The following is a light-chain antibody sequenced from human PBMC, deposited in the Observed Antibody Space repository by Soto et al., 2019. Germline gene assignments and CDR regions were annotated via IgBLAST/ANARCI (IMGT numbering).Light chain of an antibody. CDR1: QRVSSY. CDR3: QQLSNWPPYT. Sequence: EIVLTQSPATLSLSPGERATLSCRASQRVSSYLAWYQHKPGQAPRLLIYDASNRATGIPARFSGSGSGTDFTLTISSLEPEDFAVYYCQQLSNWPPYTFGQGTKLEI. V-gene: IGKV3-11*01. J-gene: IGKJ2*01. CDR2: DAS.